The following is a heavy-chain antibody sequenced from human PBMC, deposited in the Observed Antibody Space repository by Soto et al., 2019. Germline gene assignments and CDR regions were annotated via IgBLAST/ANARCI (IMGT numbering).Heavy chain of an antibody. Sequence: GGSLRLSCAASGFTFSSYWMSWVRQAPGKGLEWVANIKQDGSEKYYVDSVKGRFTISRDNAKNSLYLQMNSLRAEDTAVYYCARERDSSSPGAFDIWGQGTMVTVSS. CDR2: IKQDGSEK. CDR3: ARERDSSSPGAFDI. J-gene: IGHJ3*02. V-gene: IGHV3-7*01. CDR1: GFTFSSYW. D-gene: IGHD6-6*01.